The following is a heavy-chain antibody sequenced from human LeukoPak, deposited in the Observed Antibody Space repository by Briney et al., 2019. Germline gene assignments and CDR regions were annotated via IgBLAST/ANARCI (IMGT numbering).Heavy chain of an antibody. CDR3: ARGRGYCSGGSCLRFDY. D-gene: IGHD2-15*01. CDR2: IKQDGSEK. J-gene: IGHJ4*02. CDR1: GFTFSSYW. Sequence: PGGSLRLSCAASGFTFSSYWMSWVRQAPGKGLEWVANIKQDGSEKYYVDSVKGRFTISRDNAKNSLYLQMNSLRAEDTAVYYCARGRGYCSGGSCLRFDYWGQGTLVTVSS. V-gene: IGHV3-7*01.